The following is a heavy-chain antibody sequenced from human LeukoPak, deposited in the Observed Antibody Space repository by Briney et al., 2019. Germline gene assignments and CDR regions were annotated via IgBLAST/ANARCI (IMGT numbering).Heavy chain of an antibody. D-gene: IGHD4-23*01. CDR3: ARSGGNEYYFDY. Sequence: GGSLRLSCAASGFTFSSYSMNWVRPAPGKGLEWVSSISSSSSYIYYADSVKGRFTISRDNAKNSLYLQMNSLRAEDTAVYYCARSGGNEYYFDYWGQGTLVTVSS. J-gene: IGHJ4*02. CDR1: GFTFSSYS. CDR2: ISSSSSYI. V-gene: IGHV3-21*01.